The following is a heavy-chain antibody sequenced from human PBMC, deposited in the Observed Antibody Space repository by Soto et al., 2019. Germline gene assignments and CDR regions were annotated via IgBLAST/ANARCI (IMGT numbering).Heavy chain of an antibody. J-gene: IGHJ6*02. V-gene: IGHV4-34*01. D-gene: IGHD6-19*01. CDR3: ARGKYLRPGQWSPLNYYYYYGMDV. CDR2: INHSGST. CDR1: GGSFSGYY. Sequence: QVQLQQWGAGLLKPSETLSLTCAVYGGSFSGYYWSWIRQPPGKGLEWIGEINHSGSTNYNPSLKSRVTISVDTSKNQFSLKLSSVTAADTAVYYCARGKYLRPGQWSPLNYYYYYGMDVWGQGTTVTVSS.